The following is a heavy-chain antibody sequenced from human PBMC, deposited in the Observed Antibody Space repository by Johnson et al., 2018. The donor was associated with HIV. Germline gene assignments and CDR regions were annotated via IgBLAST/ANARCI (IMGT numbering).Heavy chain of an antibody. J-gene: IGHJ3*02. D-gene: IGHD4-17*01. CDR3: AKVNGDYKTDAFDI. V-gene: IGHV3-30*18. CDR1: GFSFSSYG. Sequence: QVQLVESGGGVVQPGRSLRVSCAASGFSFSSYGMHWVRQAPGKGLEWVAVISHDGSNKYYADSVKGRFTISRDNSKNTLYLQMNSLRAEDTAVYYCAKVNGDYKTDAFDIWGQGTMVTVSS. CDR2: ISHDGSNK.